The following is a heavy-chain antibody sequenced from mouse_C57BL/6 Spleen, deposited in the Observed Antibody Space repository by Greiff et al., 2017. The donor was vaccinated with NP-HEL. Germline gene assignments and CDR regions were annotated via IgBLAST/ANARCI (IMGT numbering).Heavy chain of an antibody. D-gene: IGHD1-1*01. V-gene: IGHV1-74*01. J-gene: IGHJ1*03. Sequence: QVQLQQPGAELVKPGASVKVSCKASGYTFTSYWMHWVKQRPGQGLEWIGRIHPSDSDTNYNQKFKGKATLTVDKSSSTAYMQLSSLTSEDSAVYYCAILVTTVVAGYWYFDVWGTGTTVTVSS. CDR3: AILVTTVVAGYWYFDV. CDR1: GYTFTSYW. CDR2: IHPSDSDT.